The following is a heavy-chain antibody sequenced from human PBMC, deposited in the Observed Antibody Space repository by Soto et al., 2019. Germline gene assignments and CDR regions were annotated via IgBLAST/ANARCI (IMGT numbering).Heavy chain of an antibody. D-gene: IGHD5-12*01. J-gene: IGHJ4*02. Sequence: QVQLQESGPGLVKPSQTLSLTCTVSGGSISSGDYYWSWIRQPPGKGLEWIGYIYYSGSTYYNPSLKXXVXIXXATSKNQCSLQLSSVTAADTAVYYCASAYDFSVDYWGQGTLVTVSS. CDR2: IYYSGST. CDR1: GGSISSGDYY. CDR3: ASAYDFSVDY. V-gene: IGHV4-30-4*01.